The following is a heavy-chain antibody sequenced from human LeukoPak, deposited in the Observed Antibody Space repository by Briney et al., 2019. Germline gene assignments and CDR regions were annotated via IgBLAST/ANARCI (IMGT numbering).Heavy chain of an antibody. D-gene: IGHD4-23*01. CDR3: AKASDYGGPYYFDY. V-gene: IGHV3-9*03. CDR1: GFTFDDYA. Sequence: GRSLRLSCAASGFTFDDYAMHWVRQAPGKGLEWVSGISWNSGSIGYADSVKGRFTISRDNAKNSLYLQMNSLRAEDMALYYCAKASDYGGPYYFDYWGQGTLVTVS. CDR2: ISWNSGSI. J-gene: IGHJ4*02.